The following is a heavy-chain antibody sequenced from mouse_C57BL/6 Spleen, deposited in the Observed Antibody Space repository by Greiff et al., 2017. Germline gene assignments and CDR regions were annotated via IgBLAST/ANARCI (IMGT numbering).Heavy chain of an antibody. Sequence: EVMLVESGGGLVKPGGSLKLSCAASGFTFSSYAMSWVRQTPEKRLEWVATISDGGSYTYYPDNVKGRFTISRDNAKNNLYLQMSHLKSEDTAMYYCARDMEYYDYDEGAWFAYWGQGTLVTVSA. D-gene: IGHD2-4*01. CDR3: ARDMEYYDYDEGAWFAY. CDR2: ISDGGSYT. CDR1: GFTFSSYA. V-gene: IGHV5-4*01. J-gene: IGHJ3*01.